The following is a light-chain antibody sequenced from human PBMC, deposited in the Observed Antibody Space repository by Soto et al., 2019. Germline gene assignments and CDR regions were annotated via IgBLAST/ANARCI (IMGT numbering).Light chain of an antibody. Sequence: EIVLTQSPGTLSLSPLEIVTLSFMASQSVNRKYLAWYQQKPGQAPRLLMYGASSRATGIPDRFSGSGSGTDFTLTISRLEPEDFAIYYCQFYGSSLITFGQGTRLEIK. V-gene: IGKV3-20*01. CDR1: QSVNRKY. J-gene: IGKJ5*01. CDR2: GAS. CDR3: QFYGSSLIT.